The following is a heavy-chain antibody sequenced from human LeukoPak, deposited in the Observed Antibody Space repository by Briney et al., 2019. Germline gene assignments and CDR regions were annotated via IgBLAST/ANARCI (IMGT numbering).Heavy chain of an antibody. Sequence: SETLSLTCNVSGASITDAYWSWLRQPPGKGLEWIGYIYYRGGTNYNPSLKSRVAISLDTSKNQFSLKLSSVTAADTAVYYCARVKTGWQWPLGFDPWGQGTLVTVSS. D-gene: IGHD6-19*01. V-gene: IGHV4-59*01. J-gene: IGHJ5*02. CDR3: ARVKTGWQWPLGFDP. CDR1: GASITDAY. CDR2: IYYRGGT.